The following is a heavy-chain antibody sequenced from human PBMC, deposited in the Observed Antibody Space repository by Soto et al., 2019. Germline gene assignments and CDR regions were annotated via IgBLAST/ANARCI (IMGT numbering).Heavy chain of an antibody. CDR3: ARTGDGHHDFLDY. CDR1: GFTFSSYW. V-gene: IGHV3-7*01. J-gene: IGHJ4*02. Sequence: EVHLEESGGGLVHPGGSLRLSCAASGFTFSSYWMNWVRQAPGKGLEWVANIDEDGSEYNDAESVRGRFTISRDNAKNTWYLQMNSLRAADTAVYYCARTGDGHHDFLDYWGQGSLVSVSS. CDR2: IDEDGSEY. D-gene: IGHD1-1*01.